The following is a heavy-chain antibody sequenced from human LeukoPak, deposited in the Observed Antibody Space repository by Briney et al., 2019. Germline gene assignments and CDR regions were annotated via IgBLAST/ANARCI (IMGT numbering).Heavy chain of an antibody. CDR3: ARPQFRYYDSSGYDGSHFGY. CDR2: IIPIFGTA. Sequence: SVKVSCKATGGTFSSYAISWVRQAPGQGLEWMGGIIPIFGTANYAQKFQGRVTITADESTSTAYMELSSLRSEDTAVYYCARPQFRYYDSSGYDGSHFGYWGQGTLVTVSS. J-gene: IGHJ4*02. CDR1: GGTFSSYA. D-gene: IGHD3-22*01. V-gene: IGHV1-69*01.